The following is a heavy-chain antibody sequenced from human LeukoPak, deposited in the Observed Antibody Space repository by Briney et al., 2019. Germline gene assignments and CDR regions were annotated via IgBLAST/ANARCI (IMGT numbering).Heavy chain of an antibody. CDR1: RYTITSTG. V-gene: IGHV1-18*01. J-gene: IGHJ4*02. D-gene: IGHD3-16*02. CDR2: ISPYNRNP. CDR3: AREEYGYVWGSYRSEF. Sequence: SEKVSCKASRYTITSTGISWLRQAPVQHLEWTACISPYNRNPNSLQKLPVRVTMTTDTSTSTAYMQLRSLRSDDTDVYSCAREEYGYVWGSYRSEFWGQGTLVSVSS.